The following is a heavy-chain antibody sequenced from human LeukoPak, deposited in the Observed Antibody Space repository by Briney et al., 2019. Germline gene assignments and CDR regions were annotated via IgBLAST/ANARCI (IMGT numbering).Heavy chain of an antibody. V-gene: IGHV3-9*01. CDR2: ISWNSGSI. D-gene: IGHD6-19*01. CDR3: AKDQAVAGTALDY. Sequence: SLRLSCAVSGFTFNAYGMHWVRQAPGKGLEWVSGISWNSGSIGYADSVKGRFTISRDNAKNSLYLQMNSLRAEDTALYYCAKDQAVAGTALDYWGQGTLVTVSS. CDR1: GFTFNAYG. J-gene: IGHJ4*02.